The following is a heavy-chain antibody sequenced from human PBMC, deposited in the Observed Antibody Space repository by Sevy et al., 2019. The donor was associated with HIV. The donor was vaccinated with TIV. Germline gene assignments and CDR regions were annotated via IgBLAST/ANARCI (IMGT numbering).Heavy chain of an antibody. J-gene: IGHJ2*01. Sequence: GGSLRLSCAASGFTVSSNYMSWVRQAPGKGLEWVSIIYSGGSTYYADSVKGRFTISRANSKNTLHFQMNNLRAEDTGVYYCARDGNDYGFVGPGTSDLWGRGTLVTVSS. V-gene: IGHV3-53*01. CDR2: IYSGGST. CDR1: GFTVSSNY. CDR3: ARDGNDYGFVGPGTSDL. D-gene: IGHD4-17*01.